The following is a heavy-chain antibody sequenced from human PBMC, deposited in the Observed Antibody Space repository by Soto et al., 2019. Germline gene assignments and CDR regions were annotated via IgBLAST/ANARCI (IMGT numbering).Heavy chain of an antibody. CDR2: INPSGGST. Sequence: VASVKVSCKASGYTFTSYYMHWVRQAPGQGLEWMGIINPSGGSTSYAQKFQGRVTMTRDTSTSTVYMELSSLRSEDTAVYYCARDRGYSNYGGWPSNFDYWGQGALVTVSS. CDR1: GYTFTSYY. V-gene: IGHV1-46*01. J-gene: IGHJ4*02. CDR3: ARDRGYSNYGGWPSNFDY. D-gene: IGHD4-4*01.